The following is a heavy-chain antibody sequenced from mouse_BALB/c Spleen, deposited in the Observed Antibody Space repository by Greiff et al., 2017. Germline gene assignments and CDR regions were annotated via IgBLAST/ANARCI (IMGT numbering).Heavy chain of an antibody. J-gene: IGHJ4*01. CDR2: ISSGGSYT. V-gene: IGHV5-9-3*01. Sequence: EVQLQQSGGGLVKPGGSLKLSCAASGFTFSSYAMSWVRQTPEKRLEWVATISSGGSYTYYPDSVKGRFTISRDNAKNTLYLQMSSLRSEDTAMYYCARHEDYDDRYAMDYWGQGTSVTVSS. CDR1: GFTFSSYA. CDR3: ARHEDYDDRYAMDY. D-gene: IGHD2-4*01.